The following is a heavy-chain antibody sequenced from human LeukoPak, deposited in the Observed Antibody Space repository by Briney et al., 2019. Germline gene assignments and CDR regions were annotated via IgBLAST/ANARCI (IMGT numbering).Heavy chain of an antibody. CDR2: INPNSGGT. CDR1: GYTFTGYY. V-gene: IGHV1-2*02. J-gene: IGHJ6*03. CDR3: AITGRPVNPSYYYYMDV. D-gene: IGHD4-17*01. Sequence: GASVEVSCKASGYTFTGYYMHWVRQAPGQGLEWMGWINPNSGGTNYAQKFQGRVTMTRDTSISTAYMELSRLRSDDTAVYYCAITGRPVNPSYYYYMDVWGKGTTVTISS.